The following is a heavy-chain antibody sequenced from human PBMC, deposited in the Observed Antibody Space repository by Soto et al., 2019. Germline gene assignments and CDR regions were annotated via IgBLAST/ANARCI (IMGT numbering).Heavy chain of an antibody. CDR2: INDSGNI. Sequence: QVQLQQWGAGLLKPSETLSLTCAVYGGSFSGYQWSWIRQTPGKGLEWIGEINDSGNINYNPSLKSRVSIFVDTAKKQISLKLSSVTDADTAVYYCARGLILWFGELSRRGGYYYYMDDWGKGTTVTVSS. D-gene: IGHD3-10*01. CDR3: ARGLILWFGELSRRGGYYYYMDD. V-gene: IGHV4-34*01. J-gene: IGHJ6*03. CDR1: GGSFSGYQ.